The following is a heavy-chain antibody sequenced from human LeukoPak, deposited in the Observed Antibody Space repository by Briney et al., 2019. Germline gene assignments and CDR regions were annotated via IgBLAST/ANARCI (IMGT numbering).Heavy chain of an antibody. D-gene: IGHD5-12*01. J-gene: IGHJ4*02. CDR1: GFTVSTNS. V-gene: IGHV3-23*01. CDR2: ISGSGAST. CDR3: AKSALVATPLFDY. Sequence: GGSLRLSCTVSGFTVSTNSMSWVRQAPGKGLEWVSGISGSGASTNYAASVKGRFTISRDNSKHTLYLQMNSLRAEDTAVYYCAKSALVATPLFDYWGQGTLVTVSS.